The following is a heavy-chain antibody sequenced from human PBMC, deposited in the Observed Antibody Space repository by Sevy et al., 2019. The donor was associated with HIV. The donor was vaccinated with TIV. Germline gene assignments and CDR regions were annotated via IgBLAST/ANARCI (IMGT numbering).Heavy chain of an antibody. CDR1: EFTFSASA. CDR2: ISTDGKIR. CDR3: TRGVRGRSTGSSGWHDFFDY. Sequence: GGSLRLSCAASEFTFSASAMDWVRQAPGKGLERVAVISTDGKIRYYADSVKGRFTISRDNSKNTVTLQMDSLRPDDTAVYYCTRGVRGRSTGSSGWHDFFDYWRQGTLVTVSS. D-gene: IGHD6-19*01. V-gene: IGHV3-30*04. J-gene: IGHJ4*02.